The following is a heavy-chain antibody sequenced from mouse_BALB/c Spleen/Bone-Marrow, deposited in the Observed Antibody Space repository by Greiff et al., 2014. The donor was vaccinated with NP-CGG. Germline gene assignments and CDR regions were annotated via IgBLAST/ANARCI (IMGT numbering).Heavy chain of an antibody. CDR1: GYTFTNYW. Sequence: VQLQQSGAELVKPGASLKLSCKASGYTFTNYWIHWVKQRPGQGLEWIGEINPSNGRTNYNEKFKNKATMTVDKSSSTAYMQLSSLTSEDSAVNYCAARLSHLAMDYWGQGTSVTVSS. CDR3: AARLSHLAMDY. CDR2: INPSNGRT. V-gene: IGHV1S81*02. D-gene: IGHD2-2*01. J-gene: IGHJ4*01.